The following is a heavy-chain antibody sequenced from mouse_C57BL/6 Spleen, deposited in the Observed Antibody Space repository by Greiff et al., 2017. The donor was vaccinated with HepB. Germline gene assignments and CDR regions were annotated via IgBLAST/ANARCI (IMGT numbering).Heavy chain of an antibody. Sequence: QVQLKESGAELVRPGASVTLSCKASGYTFTDYEMHWVKQTPVHGLEWIGAIDPETGGTAYNQKFKGKAILTADKSSSTAYMELRSLTSEDSAVYYCTSRDYGIYFDYWGQGTTLTVSS. D-gene: IGHD2-1*01. CDR1: GYTFTDYE. CDR3: TSRDYGIYFDY. J-gene: IGHJ2*01. CDR2: IDPETGGT. V-gene: IGHV1-15*01.